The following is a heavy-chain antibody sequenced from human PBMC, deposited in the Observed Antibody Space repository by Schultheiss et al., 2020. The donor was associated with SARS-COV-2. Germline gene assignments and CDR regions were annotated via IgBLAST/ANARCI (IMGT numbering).Heavy chain of an antibody. V-gene: IGHV3-21*04. CDR3: AKNLGDMITFGGDPAYYYYYGMDV. J-gene: IGHJ6*02. CDR2: ISSSSSYI. CDR1: GFTFSSYS. D-gene: IGHD3-16*01. Sequence: GGSLRLSCAASGFTFSSYSMNWVRQDPGKGLEWVSSISSSSSYIYYADSVKGRFTISRDNSKNTLYLQMNSLRAEDTAVYYCAKNLGDMITFGGDPAYYYYYGMDVWGQGTTVTVSS.